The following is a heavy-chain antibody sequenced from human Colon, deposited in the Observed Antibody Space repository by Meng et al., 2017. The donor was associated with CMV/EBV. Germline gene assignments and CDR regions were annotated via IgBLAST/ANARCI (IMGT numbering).Heavy chain of an antibody. Sequence: GESLKISCSASGFTFTSYWMHWVRQAPGRGLVWVSRIATDGGSTVHADSVRARFTISRDSAKSTVFLQMNSLRAEDTAVYYCARGGFASGLDVWGQGTTVTVSS. CDR2: IATDGGST. D-gene: IGHD3-10*01. CDR3: ARGGFASGLDV. V-gene: IGHV3-74*01. J-gene: IGHJ6*02. CDR1: GFTFTSYW.